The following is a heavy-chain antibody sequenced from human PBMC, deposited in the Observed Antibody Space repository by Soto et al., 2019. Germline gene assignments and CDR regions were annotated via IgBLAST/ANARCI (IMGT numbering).Heavy chain of an antibody. J-gene: IGHJ4*02. V-gene: IGHV5-10-1*01. CDR3: ARQIYGSDTGPNFQYYFDS. CDR2: IDPSDSQT. CDR1: GYSFAGYW. Sequence: LKISCKGSGYSFAGYWITWVRQKPGKGLEWMGRIDPSDSQTYYSPSFRGHVTISVTKSITTVFLQWSSLRASDTAMYYCARQIYGSDTGPNFQYYFDSWGQGTPVTVSS. D-gene: IGHD5-18*01.